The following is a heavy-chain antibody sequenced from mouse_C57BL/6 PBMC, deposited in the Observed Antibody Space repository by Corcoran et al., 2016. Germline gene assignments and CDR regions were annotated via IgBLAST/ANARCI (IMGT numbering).Heavy chain of an antibody. V-gene: IGHV1-18*01. J-gene: IGHJ4*01. Sequence: EVQLQQSGPELVKPGASVKIPCKASGYTFTDYNMDWVKQSHGKSLEWIGDINPNNGGTIYNQKFKGKATLTVDKSSSTAYMELRSLTSEDTAVYDCASRTVVATDYAMDYWGQGTSVTVSS. CDR3: ASRTVVATDYAMDY. CDR1: GYTFTDYN. CDR2: INPNNGGT. D-gene: IGHD1-1*01.